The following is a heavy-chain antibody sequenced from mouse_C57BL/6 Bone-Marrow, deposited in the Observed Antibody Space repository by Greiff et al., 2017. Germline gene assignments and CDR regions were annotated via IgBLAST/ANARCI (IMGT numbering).Heavy chain of an antibody. V-gene: IGHV14-4*01. CDR1: GFNIKDDY. D-gene: IGHD3-1*01. CDR2: IDPENGDT. J-gene: IGHJ1*03. Sequence: EVQLQQSGAELVRPGASVTLSCTASGFNIKDDYMHWVKQRPEQGLEWIGWIDPENGDTEYASKFQGKATITADTSSNTAYLQLSSLTSEDTAVYYCTTWALLWYFDVWGTGTTVTVSS. CDR3: TTWALLWYFDV.